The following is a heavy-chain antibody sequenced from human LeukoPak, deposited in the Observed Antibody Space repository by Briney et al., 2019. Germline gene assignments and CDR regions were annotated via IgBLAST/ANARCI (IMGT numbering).Heavy chain of an antibody. CDR1: GFTFSNAW. J-gene: IGHJ4*02. CDR3: TTGGVPLYYYDSSGTASFDY. Sequence: PGGSLRLSCAASGFTFSNAWMSWVRQAPGKGLEWVGRIKSKTDGGTTDYAAPVKGRFTISRDDSKNTLYLQMNSLKTEDTAVYYCTTGGVPLYYYDSSGTASFDYWGQETLVTVSS. V-gene: IGHV3-15*01. D-gene: IGHD3-22*01. CDR2: IKSKTDGGTT.